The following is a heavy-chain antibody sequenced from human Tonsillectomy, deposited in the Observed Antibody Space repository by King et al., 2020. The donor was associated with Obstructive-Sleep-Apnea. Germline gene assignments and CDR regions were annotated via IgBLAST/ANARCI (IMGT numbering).Heavy chain of an antibody. D-gene: IGHD2-21*02. J-gene: IGHJ6*02. CDR3: ARASYCGGDCSALYYALDV. Sequence: QLVQSGGGLVQPGGSLRLSCAASGFTFSDHYMAWVRQAPGKGLEWVGHIRNEANSHTTEYAASVKGSFTISRDDSKNSLYLQMNSLKTEDTAVYYCARASYCGGDCSALYYALDVWGQGTTVTVSS. CDR1: GFTFSDHY. V-gene: IGHV3-72*01. CDR2: IRNEANSHTT.